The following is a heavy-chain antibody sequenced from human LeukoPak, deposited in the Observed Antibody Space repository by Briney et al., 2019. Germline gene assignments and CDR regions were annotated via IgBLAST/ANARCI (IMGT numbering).Heavy chain of an antibody. V-gene: IGHV4-59*12. CDR1: GGSISSYY. CDR3: ARGWPAHYCSGGSCYVSFDY. D-gene: IGHD2-15*01. Sequence: SETLSLTCTVSGGSISSYYWSWIRQPPGKGLEWIGYIYYSGSTNYNPSLKSRVTISVDTSKNQFSLKLSSVTAADTAVYYCARGWPAHYCSGGSCYVSFDYWGQGTLVTVSS. J-gene: IGHJ4*02. CDR2: IYYSGST.